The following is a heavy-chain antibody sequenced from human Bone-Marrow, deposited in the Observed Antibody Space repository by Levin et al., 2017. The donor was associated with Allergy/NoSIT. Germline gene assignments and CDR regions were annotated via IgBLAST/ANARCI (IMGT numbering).Heavy chain of an antibody. V-gene: IGHV1-24*01. CDR3: ATEGDLYSGYDYAYGY. CDR1: GYTLTELS. D-gene: IGHD5-12*01. J-gene: IGHJ4*02. Sequence: ASVKVSCKVSGYTLTELSMHWVRQAPGKGLEWMGGFDPEDGETIYAQKFQGRVTMTEDTSTDTAYMELSSLRSEDTAVYYCATEGDLYSGYDYAYGYWGQGTLVTVSS. CDR2: FDPEDGET.